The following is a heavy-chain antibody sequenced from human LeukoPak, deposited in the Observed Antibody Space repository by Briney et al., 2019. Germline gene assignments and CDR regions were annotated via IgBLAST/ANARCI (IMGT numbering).Heavy chain of an antibody. CDR1: GYTFTSYG. D-gene: IGHD1-26*01. Sequence: ASVKVSCKASGYTFTSYGISWVRQAPGQGLERMGWISAYNGNTNCAQKLQGRVTMTTDTSTSTACMELRSLRSDDTAVYYCARDKRRWELTDDAFDIWGQGTMVTVSS. CDR3: ARDKRRWELTDDAFDI. V-gene: IGHV1-18*01. J-gene: IGHJ3*02. CDR2: ISAYNGNT.